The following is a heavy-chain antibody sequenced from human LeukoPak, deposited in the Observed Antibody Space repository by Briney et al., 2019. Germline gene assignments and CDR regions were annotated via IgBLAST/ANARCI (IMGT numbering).Heavy chain of an antibody. CDR3: ARGRDYDILTGYYRMLYHYYGMDV. Sequence: PSETLSLTCAVYGGSFSGYYWSWIRQPPGKGLEWIGEINHSGSTNYNPSLKSRVTISVDTSKNQFSLKLSSVTAADTAVYYCARGRDYDILTGYYRMLYHYYGMDVWGKGTTVTVSS. CDR1: GGSFSGYY. D-gene: IGHD3-9*01. CDR2: INHSGST. J-gene: IGHJ6*04. V-gene: IGHV4-34*01.